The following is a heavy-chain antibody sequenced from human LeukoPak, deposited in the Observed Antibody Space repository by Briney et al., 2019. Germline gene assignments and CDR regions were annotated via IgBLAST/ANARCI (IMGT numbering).Heavy chain of an antibody. J-gene: IGHJ4*02. D-gene: IGHD6-13*01. CDR1: GFTFSSYS. CDR2: ISSSSSYI. V-gene: IGHV3-21*01. CDR3: ARDFNGGSSWFYYFDY. Sequence: GGSLRLSCAASGFTFSSYSMNWVRQAPGKGLGWVSSISSSSSYIYYADSVKGRFTISRDNAKNSLYLQMNSLRAEDTAVYYCARDFNGGSSWFYYFDYWGQGTLVTVSS.